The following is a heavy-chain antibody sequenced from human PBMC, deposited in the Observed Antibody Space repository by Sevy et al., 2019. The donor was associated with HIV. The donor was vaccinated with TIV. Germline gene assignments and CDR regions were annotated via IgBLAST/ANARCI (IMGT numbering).Heavy chain of an antibody. CDR2: ITSSGDTT. J-gene: IGHJ4*02. Sequence: GGSLRLSCAVSGFTFGNYAMRWVRQAPGKGLEWVSSITSSGDTTYYTDSVKGRFTISRDNSKNTLYLQMNSLRAEDTAVYFCVKEQGYYYDRTGEYYFDYWGQGTLVTVSS. CDR1: GFTFGNYA. CDR3: VKEQGYYYDRTGEYYFDY. D-gene: IGHD3-22*01. V-gene: IGHV3-23*01.